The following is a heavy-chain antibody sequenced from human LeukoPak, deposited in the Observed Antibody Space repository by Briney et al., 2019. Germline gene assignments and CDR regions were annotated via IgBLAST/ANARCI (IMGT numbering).Heavy chain of an antibody. CDR2: IYPGDSDT. CDR3: ARRQGCSSTSCPPDS. Sequence: GESLKVSCRGSGYSFTTYWIGWVRQMPGKGLEWMGIIYPGDSDTRYSPSYQGQVTMSADKSINTAYLQWSSLKASDTAMYYCARRQGCSSTSCPPDSWGQGTLVTVSS. V-gene: IGHV5-51*01. J-gene: IGHJ4*02. D-gene: IGHD2-2*01. CDR1: GYSFTTYW.